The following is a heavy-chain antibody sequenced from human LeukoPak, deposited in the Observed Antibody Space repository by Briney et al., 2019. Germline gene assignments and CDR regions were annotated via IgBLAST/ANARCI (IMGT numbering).Heavy chain of an antibody. V-gene: IGHV3-30*18. Sequence: GRSLRLSCAASGFTFRNYGMHWVRQVPGKGLEWLGVVTYDGSKAFYADSVKGRLTISRDNSKNTLYLQMNTLRVEDRAVYFCAKDQRTMTRRMDVWGQGTAVIVSS. D-gene: IGHD2-2*01. CDR3: AKDQRTMTRRMDV. J-gene: IGHJ6*02. CDR2: VTYDGSKA. CDR1: GFTFRNYG.